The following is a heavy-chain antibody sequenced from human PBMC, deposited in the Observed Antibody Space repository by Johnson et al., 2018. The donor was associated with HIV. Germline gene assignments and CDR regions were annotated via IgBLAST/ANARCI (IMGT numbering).Heavy chain of an antibody. CDR2: IYSKTDGGTT. V-gene: IGHV3-15*01. D-gene: IGHD5-12*01. CDR3: AKEGRYVEGAFDI. Sequence: EVQLLESGGGLVKPGGSLRLSCAASGFTVSTNYMSWIRQAPGKGLEWVGRIYSKTDGGTTEYAAPVKGRFTISRDDSKNTLYLQMNSLRAEDTAVYYCAKEGRYVEGAFDIWGQGTMVTVSS. CDR1: GFTVSTNY. J-gene: IGHJ3*02.